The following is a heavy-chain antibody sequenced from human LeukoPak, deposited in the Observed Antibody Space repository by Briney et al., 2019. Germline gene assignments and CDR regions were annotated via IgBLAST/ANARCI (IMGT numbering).Heavy chain of an antibody. CDR3: ARGSAGRPYYFDH. V-gene: IGHV1-2*02. J-gene: IGHJ4*02. CDR1: GYTFTGYY. CDR2: INPDSGGT. Sequence: ASVKVSCKASGYTFTGYYMNWVRQAPGQGLEWMGWINPDSGGTHYAQKFQGRVTMTRDTSISTAYMELSRLRSDDTAVYYCARGSAGRPYYFDHWGQGTLVTVSS.